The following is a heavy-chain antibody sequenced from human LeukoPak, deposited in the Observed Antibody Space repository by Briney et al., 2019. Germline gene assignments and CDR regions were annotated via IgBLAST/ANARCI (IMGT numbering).Heavy chain of an antibody. V-gene: IGHV3-21*01. CDR3: ARDIDYYGSDARLDI. CDR1: GFTFSSYS. CDR2: ISSSSSYI. J-gene: IGHJ3*02. Sequence: PGGSLRLYCAASGFTFSSYSMNWVRQAPVKGLEWVSSISSSSSYIYYADSVKGRFTISRDNAKNSLYLQMNSLRAEDTAVYYCARDIDYYGSDARLDIWGQGTMVTVSS. D-gene: IGHD3-10*01.